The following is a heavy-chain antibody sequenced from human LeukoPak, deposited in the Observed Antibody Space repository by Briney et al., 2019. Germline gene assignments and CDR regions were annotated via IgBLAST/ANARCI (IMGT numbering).Heavy chain of an antibody. D-gene: IGHD2-2*01. J-gene: IGHJ6*02. V-gene: IGHV3-11*01. Sequence: GGSLRLSCTASGFRFSDFYMSWIRQAPGKGLEWISYISSGGSTIYYADSVKGRFTISRDNAKNSLYLQMNSLGADDTAVYYCARVRRRYCSTCGMDVRGQGTTVTVSS. CDR2: ISSGGSTI. CDR3: ARVRRRYCSTCGMDV. CDR1: GFRFSDFY.